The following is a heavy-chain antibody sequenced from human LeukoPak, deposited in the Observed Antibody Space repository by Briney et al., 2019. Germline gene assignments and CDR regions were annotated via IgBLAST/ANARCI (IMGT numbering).Heavy chain of an antibody. J-gene: IGHJ4*02. CDR1: GGSVSGYY. V-gene: IGHV4-34*01. CDR2: INHSGSS. CDR3: ARGGRSEYFGSGSHDY. D-gene: IGHD3-10*01. Sequence: SETLSLTCGVHGGSVSGYYWSWIRQPPGKGLEWIGEINHSGSSNYNPSLKSRVTISVDTSKNQFSLKWRSVTAADTAVYYCARGGRSEYFGSGSHDYWGQGTLVTVSS.